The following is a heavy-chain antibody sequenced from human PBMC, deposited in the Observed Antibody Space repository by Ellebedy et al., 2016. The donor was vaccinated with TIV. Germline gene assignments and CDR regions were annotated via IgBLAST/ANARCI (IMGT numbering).Heavy chain of an antibody. CDR3: ARVFDLVDYCDY. Sequence: ASVKVSCXTSGYTFTDYHMQWVRQASGQGLEWLGIINPSDGSTTYAQNLQGRVTLTRETSTSTVYMEVSGLTSEDTAVYYCARVFDLVDYCDYWGQGTLVTVSS. D-gene: IGHD3-9*01. J-gene: IGHJ4*02. CDR1: GYTFTDYH. CDR2: INPSDGST. V-gene: IGHV1-46*04.